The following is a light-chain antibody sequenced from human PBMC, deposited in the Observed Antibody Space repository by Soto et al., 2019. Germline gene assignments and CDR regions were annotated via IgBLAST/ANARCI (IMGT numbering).Light chain of an antibody. CDR1: QSVSSW. J-gene: IGKJ5*01. Sequence: DIQMIQSPSTLSASVGDRVTITCRASQSVSSWLAWYQQKPGKAPNLLIYKASTLESGVPSRFSGSGSGTEFTLAISSLQPDDFATYYCQQYNTFPITFGQGTRLEIK. V-gene: IGKV1-5*03. CDR3: QQYNTFPIT. CDR2: KAS.